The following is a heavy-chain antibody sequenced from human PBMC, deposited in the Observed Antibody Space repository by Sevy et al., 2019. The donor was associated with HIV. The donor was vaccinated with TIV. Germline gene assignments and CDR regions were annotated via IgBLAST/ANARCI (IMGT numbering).Heavy chain of an antibody. CDR1: GFTFSSYS. CDR2: ISSSSNYI. J-gene: IGHJ6*02. Sequence: GGSLRLSCAASGFTFSSYSMNWVRQAPGKGLEWVSSISSSSNYIYYADSVKGRFTISRDNAKNSLYLQMNSLRAEDTAVYYCARGEVNYDSLIPIRTEGGYYYGMDVWGQGTPVTVSS. D-gene: IGHD3-3*01. V-gene: IGHV3-21*01. CDR3: ARGEVNYDSLIPIRTEGGYYYGMDV.